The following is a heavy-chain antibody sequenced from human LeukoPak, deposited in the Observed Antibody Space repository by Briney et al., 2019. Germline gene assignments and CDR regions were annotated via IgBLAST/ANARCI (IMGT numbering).Heavy chain of an antibody. CDR1: GASISSYS. J-gene: IGHJ4*02. Sequence: SETLSLTCTVSGASISSYSLSWIRQPAGKGLEWIGVIDTRGSTNCNPSLQSRVIISVDTSNNQFSLKLSSVTAEDTAVYYCARGLDYRQLLPETFESWGQGTLVTVSS. V-gene: IGHV4-4*07. CDR2: IDTRGST. CDR3: ARGLDYRQLLPETFES. D-gene: IGHD2-2*01.